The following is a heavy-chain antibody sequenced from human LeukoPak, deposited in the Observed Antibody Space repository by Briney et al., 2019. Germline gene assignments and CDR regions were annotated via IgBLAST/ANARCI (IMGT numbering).Heavy chain of an antibody. D-gene: IGHD2-15*01. CDR1: GYTFTSYG. CDR2: ISAYNGNT. Sequence: EASVKVSCKASGYTFTSYGICWVRQAPGQGLEWMGWISAYNGNTNYAQKLQGRVTMTTDTSTSTAYMELRSLRSDDTAVYYCARADIVVVVAADYYFDYWGQGTLVTVSS. CDR3: ARADIVVVVAADYYFDY. V-gene: IGHV1-18*01. J-gene: IGHJ4*02.